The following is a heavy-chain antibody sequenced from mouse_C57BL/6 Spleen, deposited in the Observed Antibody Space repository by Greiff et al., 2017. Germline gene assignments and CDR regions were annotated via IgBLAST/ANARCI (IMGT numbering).Heavy chain of an antibody. CDR3: ARKSTEGSLDY. J-gene: IGHJ4*01. Sequence: VQLQQSGAELVKPGASVKMSCKASGYTFTSYWITWVKQRPGQGLEWIGDIYPGSGSTNYNEKFKSKATLTVDKSSSTAYMQLSSLTSEDSAVYYCARKSTEGSLDYWGQGTSVTVSS. CDR1: GYTFTSYW. D-gene: IGHD5-1*01. V-gene: IGHV1-55*01. CDR2: IYPGSGST.